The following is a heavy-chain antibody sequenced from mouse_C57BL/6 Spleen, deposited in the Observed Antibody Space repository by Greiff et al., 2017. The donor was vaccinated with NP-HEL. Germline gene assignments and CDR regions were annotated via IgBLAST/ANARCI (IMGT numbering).Heavy chain of an antibody. Sequence: DVMLVESEGGLVQPGSSMKLSCTASGFTFSDYYMAWVRQVPEKGLEWVANINYDGSSTYYLDSLKSRFIISRDNAKNILYLQMSSLKSEDTATYYCARDLYYGSSWYFDVWGTGTTVTVSS. D-gene: IGHD1-1*01. CDR1: GFTFSDYY. J-gene: IGHJ1*03. CDR2: INYDGSST. V-gene: IGHV5-16*01. CDR3: ARDLYYGSSWYFDV.